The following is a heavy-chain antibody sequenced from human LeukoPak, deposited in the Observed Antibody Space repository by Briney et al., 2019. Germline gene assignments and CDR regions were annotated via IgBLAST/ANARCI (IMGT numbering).Heavy chain of an antibody. CDR2: IYYSGST. CDR1: GGSISSSSYY. J-gene: IGHJ4*02. Sequence: SETLSLTCTVSGGSISSSSYYWGWIRQPPGKGLEWIGSIYYSGSTYYNPSLKSRVTISVDTSKNQFSLKLSSVTAADTAVYYFAGQNYGYYRGGFYYWGQGTLVTVSS. CDR3: AGQNYGYYRGGFYY. V-gene: IGHV4-39*01. D-gene: IGHD4-17*01.